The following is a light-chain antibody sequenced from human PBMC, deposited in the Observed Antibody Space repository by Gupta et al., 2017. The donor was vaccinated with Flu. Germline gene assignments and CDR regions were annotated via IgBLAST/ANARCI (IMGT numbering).Light chain of an antibody. J-gene: IGLJ2*01. Sequence: QSELTQSAPVTGSPGHSITISCTETSIHVGGYNYVFWYQHNPGKAPKLMIYEVCNRPSGVSNRVSGSKSGNTSSLTISGPESEVEADYYCISYTSISILRFGVGTKLTVL. CDR1: SIHVGGYNY. CDR3: ISYTSISILR. CDR2: EVC. V-gene: IGLV2-14*01.